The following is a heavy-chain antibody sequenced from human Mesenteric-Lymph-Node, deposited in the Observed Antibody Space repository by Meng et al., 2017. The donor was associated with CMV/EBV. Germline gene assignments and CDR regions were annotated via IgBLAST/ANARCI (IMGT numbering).Heavy chain of an antibody. CDR2: ISDSSAYI. V-gene: IGHV3-21*01. Sequence: LSLTCAASGFTFSSYSMNWVRQAPGKGLEWVSFISDSSAYIYYPDSVKGRFTISRDNAKNSLYLQINSLRAEDTAVYYCARDPDRDHYGSGRCFDYWGQGTLVTVSS. CDR3: ARDPDRDHYGSGRCFDY. J-gene: IGHJ4*02. D-gene: IGHD3-10*01. CDR1: GFTFSSYS.